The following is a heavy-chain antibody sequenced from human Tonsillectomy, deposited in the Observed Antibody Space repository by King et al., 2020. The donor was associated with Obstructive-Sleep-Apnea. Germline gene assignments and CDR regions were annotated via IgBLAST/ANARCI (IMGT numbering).Heavy chain of an antibody. CDR2: IYYSGST. D-gene: IGHD5-24*01. Sequence: VQLQESGPGLVKPSETLSLTCTVSGGSISSYYWSWIRQPPGKGLEWIGYIYYSGSTNYNPSLKSRVTISVDTSKKQFSLKLSSVTAADTAVYYCARGMATTNPWYFDLWGRGTLVTVSS. CDR3: ARGMATTNPWYFDL. V-gene: IGHV4-59*01. J-gene: IGHJ2*01. CDR1: GGSISSYY.